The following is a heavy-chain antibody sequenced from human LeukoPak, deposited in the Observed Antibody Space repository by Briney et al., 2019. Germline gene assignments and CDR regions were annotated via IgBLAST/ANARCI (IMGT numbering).Heavy chain of an antibody. CDR1: GFTFSSYA. D-gene: IGHD3-3*01. CDR3: AKDISALRFLEWSLGY. V-gene: IGHV3-23*01. Sequence: EGSLRLSCAASGFTFSSYAMSWVRQAPGKGLEWVSAISGSGGSTYYADSVKGRFTISRDNSKNTLYLQMNSLRAEDTAVYYCAKDISALRFLEWSLGYWGQGTLVTVSS. CDR2: ISGSGGST. J-gene: IGHJ4*02.